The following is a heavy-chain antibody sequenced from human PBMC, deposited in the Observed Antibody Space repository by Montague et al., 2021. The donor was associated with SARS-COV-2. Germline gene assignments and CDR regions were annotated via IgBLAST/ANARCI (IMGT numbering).Heavy chain of an antibody. CDR3: ARDRTFRVGYLDAFGI. CDR1: GYSISSGYY. J-gene: IGHJ3*02. D-gene: IGHD3-16*01. Sequence: SETLSLTCTVSGYSISSGYYWGWIRKFPGKGLEWIGSIYHSGTTYYNPSLKSRVTISVDTSKNQFSLKMYSVTAADTAQFYCARDRTFRVGYLDAFGIWGQGKMVTVSS. V-gene: IGHV4-38-2*02. CDR2: IYHSGTT.